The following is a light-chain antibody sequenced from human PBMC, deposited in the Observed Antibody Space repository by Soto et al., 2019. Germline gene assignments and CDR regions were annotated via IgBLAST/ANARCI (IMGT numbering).Light chain of an antibody. J-gene: IGKJ2*01. CDR1: QSVSSSC. V-gene: IGKV3-20*01. Sequence: EIVLTQSPGTLSLSPGDRATLSRRASQSVSSSCLAWYQQKPGLAPRLLIFGASSRATGIPDRFSGSGSGTDFTLTISRLEPEDFAVYYCQQYGSSPYTFGQGTKLEIK. CDR3: QQYGSSPYT. CDR2: GAS.